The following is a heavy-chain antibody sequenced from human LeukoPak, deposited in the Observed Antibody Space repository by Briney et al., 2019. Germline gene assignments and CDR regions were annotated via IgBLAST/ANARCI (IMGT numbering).Heavy chain of an antibody. CDR1: GFTFSSSG. D-gene: IGHD4-23*01. J-gene: IGHJ4*02. CDR3: ARQRTVVTPEFFDY. CDR2: ISYSGST. Sequence: PGGSLRLSCVASGFTFSSSGMTWVRQPPGKGLEWIGSISYSGSTKYNPSLKSRITISVDTSKNHFSLKLNSVTAADTAIYYCARQRTVVTPEFFDYWGQGTLVIVSS. V-gene: IGHV4-39*01.